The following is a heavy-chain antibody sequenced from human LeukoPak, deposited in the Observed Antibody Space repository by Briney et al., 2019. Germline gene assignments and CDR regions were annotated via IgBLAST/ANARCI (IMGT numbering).Heavy chain of an antibody. D-gene: IGHD6-13*01. CDR2: ISGSGGST. Sequence: GGSLRLSCAASGFTVSSNYMSWVRQAPGKGLEWVSAISGSGGSTYYADSVKGRFTISRDNSKNTLYLQMNSLRAEDTAVYYCAKPTTPLRIAAAGFDYWGQGTLVTVSS. J-gene: IGHJ4*02. CDR3: AKPTTPLRIAAAGFDY. CDR1: GFTVSSNY. V-gene: IGHV3-23*01.